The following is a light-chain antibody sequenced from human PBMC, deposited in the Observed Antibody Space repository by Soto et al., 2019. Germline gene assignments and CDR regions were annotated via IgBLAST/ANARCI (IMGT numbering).Light chain of an antibody. J-gene: IGLJ1*01. CDR3: SSYTSRTRLG. CDR2: EVS. V-gene: IGLV2-14*01. Sequence: QSALTKPASVSGSPGQSITISCTGTSSDVGGYNYVSWYQQHPGRAPKLMIYEVSNRPSGVSNRFSGSKSGNTVSLTISGLQAEDEADYYCSSYTSRTRLGFGTGTKVTV. CDR1: SSDVGGYNY.